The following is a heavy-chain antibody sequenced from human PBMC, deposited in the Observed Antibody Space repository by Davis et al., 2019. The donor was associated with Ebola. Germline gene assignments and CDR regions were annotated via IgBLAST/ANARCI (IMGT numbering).Heavy chain of an antibody. J-gene: IGHJ4*02. CDR3: TIGGTTGGFDY. CDR2: IVVGSGNT. Sequence: AASVKVSCKASGFTFTSSAVQWVRQARGQRLEWIGWIVVGSGNTNYAQKFQDRVIVTEDTSTDTAYMELSSLRSDDTAVYYCTIGGTTGGFDYWGQGTLVTVSS. D-gene: IGHD3-16*01. V-gene: IGHV1-58*01. CDR1: GFTFTSSA.